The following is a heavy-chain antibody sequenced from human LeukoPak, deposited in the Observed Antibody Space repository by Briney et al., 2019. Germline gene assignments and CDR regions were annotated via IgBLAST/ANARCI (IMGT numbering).Heavy chain of an antibody. D-gene: IGHD3-10*01. V-gene: IGHV4-34*01. Sequence: PSETLSLTXAVYGGSFSGYYWSWICQPPGKGLEWIGEINHSGSTNYNPSLKSRVTISVDTSKNQFSLKLSSVTAADTAVYYCARGSLNISPRFGSSGRFGYWGQGTLVTVSS. CDR3: ARGSLNISPRFGSSGRFGY. J-gene: IGHJ4*02. CDR1: GGSFSGYY. CDR2: INHSGST.